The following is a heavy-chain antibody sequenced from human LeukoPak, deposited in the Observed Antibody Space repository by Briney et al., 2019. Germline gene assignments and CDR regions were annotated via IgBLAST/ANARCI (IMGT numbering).Heavy chain of an antibody. CDR2: VYHTGST. CDR1: GYSVSSGYF. Sequence: SETLSLTCGVSGYSVSSGYFWGWLRQPPGMGLEWIGTVYHTGSTYYNPSLKSRVTISVHTSKNQFSLKLTSVTAADTAVYFCARRVVTIGDDAFDIWGQGTMVTVSS. V-gene: IGHV4-38-2*01. D-gene: IGHD3-22*01. CDR3: ARRVVTIGDDAFDI. J-gene: IGHJ3*02.